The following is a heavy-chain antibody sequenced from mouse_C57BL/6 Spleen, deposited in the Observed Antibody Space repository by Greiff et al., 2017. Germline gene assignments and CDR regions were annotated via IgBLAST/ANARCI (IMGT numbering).Heavy chain of an antibody. CDR1: GYTFTSYW. CDR3: ASSSRWLLSYLDY. V-gene: IGHV1-59*01. CDR2: IDPSDSYT. D-gene: IGHD2-3*01. Sequence: QVQLQQPGAELVRPGTSVKLSCKASGYTFTSYWMHWVKQRPGQGLEWIGVIDPSDSYTNYNQKFKGKATLTVDTSSSTAYMQLSSLTSEDSAVYYCASSSRWLLSYLDYWGQGTTLTVSS. J-gene: IGHJ2*01.